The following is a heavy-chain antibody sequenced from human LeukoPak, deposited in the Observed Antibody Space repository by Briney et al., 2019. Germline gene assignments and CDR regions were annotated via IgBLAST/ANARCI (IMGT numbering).Heavy chain of an antibody. CDR1: GYSFKNYG. D-gene: IGHD6-13*01. J-gene: IGHJ4*02. V-gene: IGHV1-46*02. CDR2: INPSGGST. Sequence: ASVKASCKASGYSFKNYGISWVRQAPGQGLEWMGIINPSGGSTSYAQKFQGRVTMTRDTSTSTVYMELSSLRSEDTAVYYCARDWAAAGSSDYWGQGTLVTVSS. CDR3: ARDWAAAGSSDY.